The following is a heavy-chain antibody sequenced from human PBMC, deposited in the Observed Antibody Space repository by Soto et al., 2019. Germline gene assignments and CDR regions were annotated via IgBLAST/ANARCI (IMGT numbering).Heavy chain of an antibody. CDR1: GGTFSSYA. D-gene: IGHD6-6*01. V-gene: IGHV1-69*13. J-gene: IGHJ6*02. CDR3: ARGGEYSSSSSLFNYYYYGMDV. CDR2: IIPIFGTA. Sequence: ASVKVSCKASGGTFSSYAISWVRQAPGQGLEWVGGIIPIFGTANYAQKFQGRVTITADESTSTAYMELSSLRPEDTAVYYCARGGEYSSSSSLFNYYYYGMDVWGQGTTVTVSS.